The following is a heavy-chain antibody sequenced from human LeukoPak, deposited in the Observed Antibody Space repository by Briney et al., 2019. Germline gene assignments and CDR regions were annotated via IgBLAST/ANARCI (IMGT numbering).Heavy chain of an antibody. V-gene: IGHV4-4*02. CDR2: IHHSGSA. Sequence: SGTLSLTCVVSGDSISSSKWWSWVRQPPGKGLEWIGEIHHSGSANYNPSLKSRVIISVDKSENQFSPKLTSVTAADTAVYYCATKDVAAAGTPFDYWGQGILVTVSS. D-gene: IGHD6-19*01. CDR1: GDSISSSKW. J-gene: IGHJ4*02. CDR3: ATKDVAAAGTPFDY.